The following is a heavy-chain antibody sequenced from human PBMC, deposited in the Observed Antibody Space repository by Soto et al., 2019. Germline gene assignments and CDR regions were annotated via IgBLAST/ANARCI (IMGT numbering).Heavy chain of an antibody. CDR2: MNPNSGNT. CDR3: AREWAFGDYNDY. J-gene: IGHJ4*02. CDR1: GYTFTSYD. Sequence: GASVKVSCKASGYTFTSYDINWVRQATGQGLEWMGWMNPNSGNTGYAQKFQGRVTMTRNTSISTAYMELSSLRSEDTAVYYCAREWAFGDYNDYWGQGTLVTVSS. V-gene: IGHV1-8*01. D-gene: IGHD1-26*01.